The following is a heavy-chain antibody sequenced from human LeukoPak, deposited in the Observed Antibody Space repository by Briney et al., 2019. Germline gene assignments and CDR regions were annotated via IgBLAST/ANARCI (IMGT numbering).Heavy chain of an antibody. J-gene: IGHJ6*03. V-gene: IGHV4-34*01. CDR3: ARGSEYSFGSGRTYFYYLDV. D-gene: IGHD5-18*01. CDR1: GGSFSGYY. CDR2: INHSGST. Sequence: SETLSLTCAVYGGSFSGYYWSWIRQPPGKGLEWIGEINHSGSTNYNPSLKSRVTISVDTSKNQFSLKLSSVTAADTAVYYCARGSEYSFGSGRTYFYYLDVWGKGTTVTVSS.